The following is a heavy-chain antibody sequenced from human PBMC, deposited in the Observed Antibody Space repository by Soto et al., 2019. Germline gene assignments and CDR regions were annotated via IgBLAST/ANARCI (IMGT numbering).Heavy chain of an antibody. Sequence: SETLSLTCTISGGSMSRYSCHWLRQPPGKGLEWIGYMYNDGATDYNPSLKSRLSMSLDTSTNQFSLRLSSVTAADTAVYFCARGPTVTTDVWGRGILVTVSS. J-gene: IGHJ4*02. CDR2: MYNDGAT. CDR3: ARGPTVTTDV. V-gene: IGHV4-59*01. D-gene: IGHD4-17*01. CDR1: GGSMSRYS.